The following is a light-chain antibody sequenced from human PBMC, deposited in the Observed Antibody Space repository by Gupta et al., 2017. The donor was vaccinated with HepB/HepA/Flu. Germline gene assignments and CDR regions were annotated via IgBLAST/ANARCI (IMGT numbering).Light chain of an antibody. J-gene: IGKJ2*04. Sequence: EIVMTQSPATMSVSPGERATLSCRASQSVSSNLAWYQQKPGQAPRLLIYGASTRATGIPARFSGSGSETEFTLTISSLQSEDFAVYYCQQYNSWPPVCSFGQGTKLEIQ. CDR1: QSVSSN. CDR3: QQYNSWPPVCS. V-gene: IGKV3-15*01. CDR2: GAS.